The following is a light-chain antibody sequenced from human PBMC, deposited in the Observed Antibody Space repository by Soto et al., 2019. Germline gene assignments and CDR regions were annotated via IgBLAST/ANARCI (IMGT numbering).Light chain of an antibody. Sequence: ENVLTQSPGTLSLSPGERATLSCRASQVTSRYLSWYQQRPGQAPRLLIYGASSRATGIPDRFSGSGSGTNFTLTISRLEPEDFSVYTCQKYSPTLSIFGQGTRLEIK. V-gene: IGKV3-20*01. CDR3: QKYSPTLSI. J-gene: IGKJ5*01. CDR2: GAS. CDR1: QVTSRY.